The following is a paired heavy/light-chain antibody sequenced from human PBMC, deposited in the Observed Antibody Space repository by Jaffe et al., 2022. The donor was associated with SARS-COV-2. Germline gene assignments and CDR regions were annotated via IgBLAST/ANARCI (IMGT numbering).Light chain of an antibody. CDR3: QQYYSIPT. Sequence: DIVMTQSPDSLAVSLGERATINCKSSQSILYSSNNKNSLAWYQQKPGQPPKLLIYWASTRQSGVPDRFSGSGSGTDFTLTISSLQAEDVAVYHCQQYYSIPTFGQGTKVEIK. V-gene: IGKV4-1*01. J-gene: IGKJ1*01. CDR1: QSILYSSNNKNS. CDR2: WAS.
Heavy chain of an antibody. J-gene: IGHJ3*02. CDR2: IKQDGSEK. CDR1: GVTFSTYW. CDR3: ASLFPAIVAVERTAFHI. V-gene: IGHV3-7*01. D-gene: IGHD6-13*01. Sequence: EVQLVESGGGLVQPGGSLRLSCVASGVTFSTYWMSWVRQAPGKGLEWVGNIKQDGSEKNYVDSVKGRFTTSRDNAKNSMYLQMNSLRAEDTAVYYCASLFPAIVAVERTAFHIWGRGTAVTVSS.